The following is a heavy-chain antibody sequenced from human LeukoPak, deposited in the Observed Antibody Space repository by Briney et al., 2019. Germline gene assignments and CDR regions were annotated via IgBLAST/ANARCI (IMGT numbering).Heavy chain of an antibody. Sequence: GASVKVSCKASGYTFTGYYMHWVRQAPGQGLEWMGWINPNSGGTNYAQKFQGRVTMTRDTSISTAYMELSRLRSDDTAVYYCARDFSLVDYVWGSSRYNNWFDPWGQGTLVTVSS. J-gene: IGHJ5*02. D-gene: IGHD3-16*02. CDR3: ARDFSLVDYVWGSSRYNNWFDP. V-gene: IGHV1-2*02. CDR1: GYTFTGYY. CDR2: INPNSGGT.